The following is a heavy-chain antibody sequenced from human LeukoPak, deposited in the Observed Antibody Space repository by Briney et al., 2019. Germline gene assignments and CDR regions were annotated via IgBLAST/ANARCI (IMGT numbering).Heavy chain of an antibody. D-gene: IGHD5-18*01. V-gene: IGHV3-21*01. Sequence: GGSLRLSCAASGFTFSSYSMNWVRQAPGKGLEWVSSISSSSSYIYYADSVKGRFTISRDNAKNSLYLQMNSLRAEDTAVYYCARAPYSHGSFDYWGQGTLVTVSS. J-gene: IGHJ4*02. CDR1: GFTFSSYS. CDR3: ARAPYSHGSFDY. CDR2: ISSSSSYI.